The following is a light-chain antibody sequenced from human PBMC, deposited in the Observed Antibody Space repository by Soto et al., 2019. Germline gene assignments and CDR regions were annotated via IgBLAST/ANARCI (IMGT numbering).Light chain of an antibody. CDR3: QQYYRAART. CDR1: RSLFYSPHNKSY. Sequence: DIVMNQAPDSLAVALGEMATINCTSGRSLFYSPHNKSYLAWYKQKVGQPPKMLIYWASTRESGVPDRFSGSESGTDFTLTISSLQADDVAVYYCQQYYRAARTFGQGTKVE. CDR2: WAS. J-gene: IGKJ2*01. V-gene: IGKV4-1*01.